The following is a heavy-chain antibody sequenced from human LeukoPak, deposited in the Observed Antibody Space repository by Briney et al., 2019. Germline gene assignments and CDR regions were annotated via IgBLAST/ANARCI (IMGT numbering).Heavy chain of an antibody. V-gene: IGHV3-53*01. CDR1: GFSVSSNY. Sequence: AGGSLRLSCAASGFSVSSNYMTWVREAPGEGLEWVSVIYSGGSTYYGDAVKGRFTITRDNSKNTLYLQMNGLRADDTAVYYWAKATPHSNNWYLPDSGQGTQVTVSS. CDR3: AKATPHSNNWYLPD. CDR2: IYSGGST. J-gene: IGHJ4*02. D-gene: IGHD6-13*01.